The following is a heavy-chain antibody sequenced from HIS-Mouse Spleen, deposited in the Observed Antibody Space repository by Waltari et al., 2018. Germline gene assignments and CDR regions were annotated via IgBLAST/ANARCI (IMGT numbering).Heavy chain of an antibody. J-gene: IGHJ4*02. CDR1: GFTFSSYG. CDR2: ISYDGSNK. Sequence: QVQLVESGGGVVQPGRSLRLSCAASGFTFSSYGMHWVRQAPGKGLEWVAVISYDGSNKYYADSVKGRFTISRDNSKNTLYLQMNSLRAEDTAVYYCAKEDGSYYYFDYWGQGTLVTVSS. V-gene: IGHV3-30*18. CDR3: AKEDGSYYYFDY. D-gene: IGHD1-26*01.